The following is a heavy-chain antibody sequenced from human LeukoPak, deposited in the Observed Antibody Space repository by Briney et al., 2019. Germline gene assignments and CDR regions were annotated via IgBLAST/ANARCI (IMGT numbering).Heavy chain of an antibody. CDR3: ARDRYYSGMDV. V-gene: IGHV4-31*03. CDR1: GGSISSGGYY. Sequence: PSETLSLTCTVSGGSISSGGYYWSWIRQHPGKGLEWIGYIYYSGSTYHNPSLKSRVTISVDTSKNQFSLKLSSVTAADTAVYYCARDRYYSGMDVWGQGTTVTVSS. D-gene: IGHD3-9*01. J-gene: IGHJ6*02. CDR2: IYYSGST.